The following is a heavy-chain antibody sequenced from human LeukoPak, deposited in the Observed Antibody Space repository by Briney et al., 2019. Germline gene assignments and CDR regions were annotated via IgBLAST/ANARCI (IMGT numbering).Heavy chain of an antibody. V-gene: IGHV3-23*01. CDR3: AKDVDTAMVTGYFDY. CDR1: GFTFSNYA. Sequence: GGSLRLSCAASGFTFSNYAMSWVRQAPGKGLEWVSAISGSGGSTYYADSGKGRFTISRDNSKNTLYLQMNSLRAEDTAVYYCAKDVDTAMVTGYFDYWGQGTLVTVSS. J-gene: IGHJ4*02. CDR2: ISGSGGST. D-gene: IGHD5-18*01.